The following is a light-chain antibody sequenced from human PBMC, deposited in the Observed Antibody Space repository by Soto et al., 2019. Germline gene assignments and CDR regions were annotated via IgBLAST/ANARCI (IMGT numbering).Light chain of an antibody. CDR3: QQYGSSWT. J-gene: IGKJ1*01. CDR1: QSVSSSY. Sequence: EIVLTQSPGTLSLSPGERATLSCRASQSVSSSYLAWYQQKPGQAPRLLIYGASSRATGIPDRFGGSGSGTDFTLTISRLEPEDFAVYYCQQYGSSWTFGQGTRWISN. V-gene: IGKV3-20*01. CDR2: GAS.